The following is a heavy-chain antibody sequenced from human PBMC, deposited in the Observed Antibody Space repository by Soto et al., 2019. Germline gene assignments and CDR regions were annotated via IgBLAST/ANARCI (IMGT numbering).Heavy chain of an antibody. Sequence: QVQLVQSGAEVKKPGASVKVSCKASGDTFTGDDINWVRQATGQGFEWMGWMSPNSGNTGYAQKFHGRVIMTRNTSISTAYMELSSLRSDDTAVYYCARVWSHYDSSGYPGGAFDIWGQGTMVTVSS. CDR1: GDTFTGDD. CDR2: MSPNSGNT. J-gene: IGHJ3*02. CDR3: ARVWSHYDSSGYPGGAFDI. D-gene: IGHD3-22*01. V-gene: IGHV1-8*01.